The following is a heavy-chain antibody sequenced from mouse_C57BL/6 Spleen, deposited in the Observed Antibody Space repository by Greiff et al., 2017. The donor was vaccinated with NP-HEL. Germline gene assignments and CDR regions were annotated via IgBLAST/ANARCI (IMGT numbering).Heavy chain of an antibody. CDR3: AREGLRRHFDV. D-gene: IGHD2-4*01. V-gene: IGHV5-16*01. J-gene: IGHJ1*03. CDR2: INYDGSST. Sequence: EVKVVESEGGLVQPGSSMKLSCTASGFTFSDYYMAWVRQVPEKGLEWVANINYDGSSTYYLDSLKSRFIISRDNAKNILYLQMSSLKSEDTATYYCAREGLRRHFDVWGTGTTVTVSS. CDR1: GFTFSDYY.